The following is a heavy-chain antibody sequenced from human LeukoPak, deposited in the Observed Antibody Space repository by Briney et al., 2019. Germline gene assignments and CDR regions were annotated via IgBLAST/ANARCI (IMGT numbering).Heavy chain of an antibody. CDR2: IYYSGRT. CDR3: ARVNPVNDAFDI. CDR1: GGSISSGSYY. Sequence: SETLSLTCIVSGGSISSGSYYWGWIRQPPGKGLEWIGSIYYSGRTYYNPSLKSRVTISVDTSSNRFSLKLSSVTAADTAVYYCARVNPVNDAFDIWGQGTMVTVSS. J-gene: IGHJ3*02. V-gene: IGHV4-39*07.